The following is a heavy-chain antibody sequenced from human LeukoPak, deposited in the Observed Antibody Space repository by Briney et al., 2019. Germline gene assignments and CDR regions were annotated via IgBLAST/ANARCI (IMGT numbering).Heavy chain of an antibody. CDR3: ARIGPNLYYDFWSGYYTDYYYGMDV. J-gene: IGHJ6*02. D-gene: IGHD3-3*01. Sequence: ASVKVSCKASGYTFTSYAMNWVRQAPGQGLEWMGWINTNTGNPTYAQGFTGRFVFSLDTSVSTAYLQISSLKAEDTAVYYCARIGPNLYYDFWSGYYTDYYYGMDVWGQGTTVTVSS. CDR1: GYTFTSYA. V-gene: IGHV7-4-1*02. CDR2: INTNTGNP.